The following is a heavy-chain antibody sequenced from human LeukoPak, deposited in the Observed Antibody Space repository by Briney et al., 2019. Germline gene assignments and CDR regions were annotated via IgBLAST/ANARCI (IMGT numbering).Heavy chain of an antibody. J-gene: IGHJ4*02. Sequence: GESLKISCKGSGYRFSTYWIGWVRQMPGKGLEWMGIIYPGDSDTRYSPSFQGQVTISADKSISTAYLQWSSLKASDTATYYCARQFTIDSRGYYHDYWGQGTLVTVSS. CDR3: ARQFTIDSRGYYHDY. V-gene: IGHV5-51*01. D-gene: IGHD3-22*01. CDR1: GYRFSTYW. CDR2: IYPGDSDT.